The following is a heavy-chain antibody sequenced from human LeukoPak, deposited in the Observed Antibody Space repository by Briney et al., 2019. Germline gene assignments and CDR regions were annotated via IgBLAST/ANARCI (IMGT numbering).Heavy chain of an antibody. D-gene: IGHD5-18*01. CDR2: IYYSGRT. Sequence: SETLSLTCTVSGGSISSYYWSWIRQPPGKGLEWIGYIYYSGRTNYNPSLKSRVTISVDTSKNQFSLKLSSVTAADTAVYYCARPRGYSYGWDAFDIWGQGTMVTVSS. J-gene: IGHJ3*02. CDR3: ARPRGYSYGWDAFDI. CDR1: GGSISSYY. V-gene: IGHV4-59*08.